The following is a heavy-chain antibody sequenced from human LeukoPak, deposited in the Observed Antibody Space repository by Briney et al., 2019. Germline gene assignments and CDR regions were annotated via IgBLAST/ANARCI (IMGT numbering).Heavy chain of an antibody. D-gene: IGHD3-3*01. J-gene: IGHJ5*02. Sequence: SETLSLTCAVYGGSFSGYYWSWIRQPPGKGLEWIGEINHSGSTNHNPSLKSRVTISVDTSKNQFSLKLSSVTAADTAVYYCARGQYARTIFGVVISTDWFDPWGQGTLVTVSS. CDR2: INHSGST. V-gene: IGHV4-34*01. CDR1: GGSFSGYY. CDR3: ARGQYARTIFGVVISTDWFDP.